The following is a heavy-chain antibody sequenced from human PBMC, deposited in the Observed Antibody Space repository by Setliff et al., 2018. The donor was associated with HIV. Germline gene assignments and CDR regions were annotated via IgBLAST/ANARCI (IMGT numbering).Heavy chain of an antibody. CDR3: VASSSWSCRLNY. Sequence: SETLSLTCAVYGGSFSGYYWTWIRQPPGKGLEWIGDINHRGNTHYDPSLKSRLTISIDTSKKQFSLKLTSVTVAYSAIYYCVASSSWSCRLNYWGQGTLVTVSS. J-gene: IGHJ4*02. D-gene: IGHD2-2*01. V-gene: IGHV4-34*01. CDR2: INHRGNT. CDR1: GGSFSGYY.